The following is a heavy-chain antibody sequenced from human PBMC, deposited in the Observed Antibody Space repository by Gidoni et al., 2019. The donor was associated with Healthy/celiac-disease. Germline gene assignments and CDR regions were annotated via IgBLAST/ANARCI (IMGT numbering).Heavy chain of an antibody. CDR1: GFNLSSHA. V-gene: IGHV3-23*01. Sequence: EVQLLESGGCLVQHGGSLILSCAASGFNLSSHARRWVRLAPGKGLEWVSAISGSVGTTYYAAAVTGRFTISRAHSKITLYLPMNSLRAEDTAVYYCAKDLHPFLEWLVGCGMDVWGQGTTVPVSS. J-gene: IGHJ6*02. CDR3: AKDLHPFLEWLVGCGMDV. CDR2: ISGSVGTT. D-gene: IGHD3-3*02.